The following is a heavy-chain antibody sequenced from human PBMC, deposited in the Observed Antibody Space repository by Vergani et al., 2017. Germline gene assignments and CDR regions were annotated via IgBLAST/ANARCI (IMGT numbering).Heavy chain of an antibody. J-gene: IGHJ4*02. V-gene: IGHV1-69*01. Sequence: QVQLVQSGAEVKKPGSSVKVSCKASGGTFSSYAISWVRQAPGQGLEWMGGIIPIFGTANYAQKFQGRVTITADESTSTAYMELSSLRAEDTAVYYCAKDLTARYYYDSSGYCFDYWGQGTLVTVSS. CDR2: IIPIFGTA. CDR1: GGTFSSYA. D-gene: IGHD3-22*01. CDR3: AKDLTARYYYDSSGYCFDY.